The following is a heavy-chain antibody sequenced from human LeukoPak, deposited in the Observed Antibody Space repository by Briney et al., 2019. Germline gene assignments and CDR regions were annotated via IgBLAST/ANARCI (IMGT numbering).Heavy chain of an antibody. CDR3: ARHGSSWDFDY. V-gene: IGHV3-7*01. CDR2: IKQDGSEK. Sequence: GGSLRLSCAASGFTFTIYWMSWVRQAPGKGLEWAANIKQDGSEKYYVDSVKGRFTISRDNAKNSLYLQMNSLRAEDTAVYYCARHGSSWDFDYWGQGTLVTVSS. J-gene: IGHJ4*02. D-gene: IGHD6-13*01. CDR1: GFTFTIYW.